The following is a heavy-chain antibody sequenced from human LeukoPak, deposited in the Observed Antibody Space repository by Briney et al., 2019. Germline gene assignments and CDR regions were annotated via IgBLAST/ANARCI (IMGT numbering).Heavy chain of an antibody. V-gene: IGHV4-59*12. J-gene: IGHJ4*02. CDR1: GGSISSYY. Sequence: PSETLSLTCTVSGGSISSYYWSWIRQPPGKGLEWIGYIYYSGSTNYNPSLKSRVAISVDTSKNQFSLKLSSVTAADTAVYYCAGEPPGIMFGGVIDYWGQGTLVTVSS. CDR3: AGEPPGIMFGGVIDY. CDR2: IYYSGST. D-gene: IGHD3-16*02.